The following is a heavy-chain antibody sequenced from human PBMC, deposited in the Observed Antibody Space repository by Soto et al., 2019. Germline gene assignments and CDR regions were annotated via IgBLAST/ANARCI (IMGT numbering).Heavy chain of an antibody. CDR1: VSTFTTYG. D-gene: IGHD3-22*01. Sequence: ASVKDSCQASVSTFTTYGIIWVRQAPGQGLEWMGWISAYNGNTNYEQKLQGRVTMTTDTSTSTAYMELRSLRSDDTAVYSCARADPFLSGYHDRSLDYWGQGTLVTVSS. CDR2: ISAYNGNT. CDR3: ARADPFLSGYHDRSLDY. J-gene: IGHJ4*02. V-gene: IGHV1-18*01.